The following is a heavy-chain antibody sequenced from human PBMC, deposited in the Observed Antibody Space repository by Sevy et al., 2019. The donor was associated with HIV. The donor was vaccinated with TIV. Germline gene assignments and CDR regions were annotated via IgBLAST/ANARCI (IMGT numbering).Heavy chain of an antibody. J-gene: IGHJ2*01. CDR3: ATPRGSDSDEGTGGYFDL. CDR2: IYSTGST. CDR1: GGSISRSSYY. V-gene: IGHV4-39*01. Sequence: SESLSLTCTVSGGSISRSSYYWGWIRQPPGKGLEWIGSIYSTGSTSYNPSLKSRATLSADTSKNQFPLKLDSVSAADTAVHYCATPRGSDSDEGTGGYFDLWGRGALVTVSS. D-gene: IGHD2-21*02.